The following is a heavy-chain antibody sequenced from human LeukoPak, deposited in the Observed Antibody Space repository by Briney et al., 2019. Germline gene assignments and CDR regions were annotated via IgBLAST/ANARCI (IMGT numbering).Heavy chain of an antibody. CDR2: VYHVGTT. CDR3: ARCLGFRIGSSWYPDAFDI. Sequence: GSLRLSCAASGFTFSSFEMNWVRQAPGKGLEWIGVYHVGTTDYNPSLKSRVTISVDRSKNQMSLKLSSVTAADTAVYYCARCLGFRIGSSWYPDAFDIWGQGTMVTVSS. V-gene: IGHV4-4*02. CDR1: GFTFSSFEM. D-gene: IGHD6-13*01. J-gene: IGHJ3*02.